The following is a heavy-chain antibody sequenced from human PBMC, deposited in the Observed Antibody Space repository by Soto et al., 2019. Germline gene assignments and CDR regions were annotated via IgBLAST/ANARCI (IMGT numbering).Heavy chain of an antibody. J-gene: IGHJ4*02. D-gene: IGHD2-21*01. Sequence: PGESLKISCQGSGHNFGAYWMGWVRQMPGKGLGGVGIIFPGDSDTRYRPSFQGQVTISVDRSINTAYLQLSSLKASETAMYFCARGGIIESPHDYWGQRTQVAVSS. CDR3: ARGGIIESPHDY. CDR2: IFPGDSDT. CDR1: GHNFGAYW. V-gene: IGHV5-51*01.